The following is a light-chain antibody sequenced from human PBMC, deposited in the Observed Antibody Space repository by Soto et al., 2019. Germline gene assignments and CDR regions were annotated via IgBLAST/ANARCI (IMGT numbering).Light chain of an antibody. CDR2: GNS. J-gene: IGLJ1*01. V-gene: IGLV1-40*01. Sequence: QSALTQRPSVSGGPGQRVTISCTGSSSNIGAGYDVHWYQQLPGTAPKLLIYGNSNRPSGVPDRFSGSKSGTSASLAITGLQAEDEADYYCQSYDSSLSGYVFGTGTKVTVL. CDR1: SSNIGAGYD. CDR3: QSYDSSLSGYV.